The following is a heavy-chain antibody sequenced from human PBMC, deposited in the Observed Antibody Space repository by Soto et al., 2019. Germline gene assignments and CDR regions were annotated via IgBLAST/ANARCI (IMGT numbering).Heavy chain of an antibody. CDR2: IIPIFNSA. CDR3: AREVTVASYSFDF. D-gene: IGHD5-12*01. V-gene: IGHV1-69*01. CDR1: GGTFNNYA. J-gene: IGHJ4*02. Sequence: QVQLVQSGAEVKRPGSSVKVSCKASGGTFNNYALSWVRQAPGQGLEWVGGIIPIFNSANYAQKFQGRVTITADDSTSKAYMELRSLRPDDTAVYYWAREVTVASYSFDFWGQGTLVTVSS.